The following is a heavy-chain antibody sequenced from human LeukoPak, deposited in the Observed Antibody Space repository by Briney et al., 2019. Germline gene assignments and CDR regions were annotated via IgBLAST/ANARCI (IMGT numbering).Heavy chain of an antibody. CDR3: ARDPGYSSSWYYFDY. V-gene: IGHV3-66*01. Sequence: GGSLRLSCAASGFTVSSNYMSWVRQAPGKGLEWVSDIYSGGSTYYADSVKGRFTISRDNSKNTLYLQMNSLRAEDTAVYYCARDPGYSSSWYYFDYWGQGTLVTVSS. J-gene: IGHJ4*02. CDR1: GFTVSSNY. CDR2: IYSGGST. D-gene: IGHD6-13*01.